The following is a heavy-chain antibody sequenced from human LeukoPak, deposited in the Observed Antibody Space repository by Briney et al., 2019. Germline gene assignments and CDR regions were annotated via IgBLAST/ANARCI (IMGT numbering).Heavy chain of an antibody. V-gene: IGHV3-7*01. Sequence: GGSLRLSCVVSGFTFSSYSMIWVRQAPGKGLRWVANMQKDGSVTNYVDSVKGRFTISRDNSKNSLSLQMNSLRAEDTAVYYCARHRSGSGTYFIDYWGQGTLVSVSS. D-gene: IGHD3-10*01. CDR2: MQKDGSVT. J-gene: IGHJ4*02. CDR1: GFTFSSYS. CDR3: ARHRSGSGTYFIDY.